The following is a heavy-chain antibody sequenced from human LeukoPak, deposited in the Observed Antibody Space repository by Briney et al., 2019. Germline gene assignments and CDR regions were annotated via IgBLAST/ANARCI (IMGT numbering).Heavy chain of an antibody. CDR1: GFTFSDYY. D-gene: IGHD6-13*01. V-gene: IGHV3-11*01. J-gene: IGHJ6*03. Sequence: GGSLRLSCAASGFTFSDYYMSWIRQAPGKGLEWVSYISSSGSTIYYADSVKGRFTISRDNAKNSLYLQMNSLRAEDTAVYYCARDRVNSSWYEIHYYYMDVWGKGTTVTVSS. CDR2: ISSSGSTI. CDR3: ARDRVNSSWYEIHYYYMDV.